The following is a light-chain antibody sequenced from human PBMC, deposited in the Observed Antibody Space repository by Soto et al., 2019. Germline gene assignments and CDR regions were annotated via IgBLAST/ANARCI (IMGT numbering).Light chain of an antibody. CDR3: TSYTTSSTLVV. CDR1: SSDVGGYHY. Sequence: QSALTQPASVSGSPGQSITISCTGTSSDVGGYHYVSWYQPHPGKAPKLMIYDVSNRPSGVSNRFSGSKSGNTASLTISGLQAEDEADYYCTSYTTSSTLVVFGGGTKLTVL. V-gene: IGLV2-14*01. J-gene: IGLJ2*01. CDR2: DVS.